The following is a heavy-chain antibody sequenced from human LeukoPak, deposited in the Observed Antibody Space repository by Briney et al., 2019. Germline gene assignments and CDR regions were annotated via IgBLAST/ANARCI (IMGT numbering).Heavy chain of an antibody. J-gene: IGHJ4*02. D-gene: IGHD3-22*01. CDR3: ARDVRYYDSIFDY. V-gene: IGHV1-69*06. CDR2: IIPQFDSP. Sequence: SVKVSCKASGGTFNSYAINWVRQAPGQGLEYMGLIIPQFDSPNYARNLQGRVSITADTSSNTVYMELSSLRSDDTAVYYCARDVRYYDSIFDYWGQGTLVTVSS. CDR1: GGTFNSYA.